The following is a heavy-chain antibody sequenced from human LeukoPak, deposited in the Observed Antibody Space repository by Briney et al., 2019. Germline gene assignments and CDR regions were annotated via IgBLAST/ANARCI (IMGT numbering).Heavy chain of an antibody. Sequence: GGSLRLSCAASGFTFSRYSMNWVRQAPGKGLEWVSSISSSSTYIYYADSMKGRFTISRDNAKNSLYLQMNSLRAEDTAVYYCVRARHYYDSSGYYSRFDYWGQGTLVTVSS. CDR3: VRARHYYDSSGYYSRFDY. CDR2: ISSSSTYI. D-gene: IGHD3-22*01. J-gene: IGHJ4*02. V-gene: IGHV3-21*01. CDR1: GFTFSRYS.